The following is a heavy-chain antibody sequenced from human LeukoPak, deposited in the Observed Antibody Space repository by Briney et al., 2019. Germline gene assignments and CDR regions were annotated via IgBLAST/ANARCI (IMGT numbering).Heavy chain of an antibody. CDR3: ARGRGLKVLRFLEWSGTPKNYYYMDV. V-gene: IGHV4-34*01. J-gene: IGHJ6*03. D-gene: IGHD3-3*01. CDR2: INHSGST. CDR1: GGSFSGYY. Sequence: PSDTLSLTCAVYGGSFSGYYWSWIRQPPGKGLEWIGEINHSGSTNYNPSLKSRVTISVDTSKNQFSLKLSSVTAADTAVYYCARGRGLKVLRFLEWSGTPKNYYYMDVWGKGTTVTVSS.